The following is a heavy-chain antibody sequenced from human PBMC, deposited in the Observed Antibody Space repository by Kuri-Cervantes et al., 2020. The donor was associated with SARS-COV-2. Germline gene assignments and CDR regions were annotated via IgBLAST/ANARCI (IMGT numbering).Heavy chain of an antibody. CDR1: GDTSTSYA. V-gene: IGHV1-46*01. CDR2: INPSGGSI. J-gene: IGHJ3*02. D-gene: IGHD2-2*01. Sequence: ASVKVSCKDSGDTSTSYAMNWVLQAPGQGLEWLVIINPSGGSISYAQKFQSRVTMTRDTSTRTVYMELSSLRSEDTAVYYCAREDIVVVLNYYDAAIDIWGQGTMVTVSS. CDR3: AREDIVVVLNYYDAAIDI.